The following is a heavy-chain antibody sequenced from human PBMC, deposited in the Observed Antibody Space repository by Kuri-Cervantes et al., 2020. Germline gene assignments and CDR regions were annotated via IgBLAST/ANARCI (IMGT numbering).Heavy chain of an antibody. CDR1: GFTFSSYW. D-gene: IGHD2-21*02. CDR3: ARDVAYCGGDCYSGDAFDI. J-gene: IGHJ3*02. Sequence: ETLSLTCAASGFTFSSYWMSWVRQAPGKGLEWVANIKQDGSEKYYVDSVKGRFTISRDNAKNSLYLQMNSLRDEDTAVYYCARDVAYCGGDCYSGDAFDIWGQGTMVTVSS. CDR2: IKQDGSEK. V-gene: IGHV3-7*01.